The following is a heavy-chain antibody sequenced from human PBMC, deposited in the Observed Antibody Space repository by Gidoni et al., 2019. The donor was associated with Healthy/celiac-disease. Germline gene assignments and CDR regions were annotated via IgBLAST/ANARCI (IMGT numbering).Heavy chain of an antibody. CDR3: AKDTTNYYDSSDFDY. V-gene: IGHV3-9*01. D-gene: IGHD3-22*01. J-gene: IGHJ4*02. CDR2: ISWNSGSI. Sequence: EVQLVESGGGLVQPGRSLRLSCAASGFTFDDYAMHWVRQAPGKGLEWVSGISWNSGSIGYADSVKGRFTISRDNAKNSLYLQMNSLRAEDTALYYCAKDTTNYYDSSDFDYWGQGTLVTVSS. CDR1: GFTFDDYA.